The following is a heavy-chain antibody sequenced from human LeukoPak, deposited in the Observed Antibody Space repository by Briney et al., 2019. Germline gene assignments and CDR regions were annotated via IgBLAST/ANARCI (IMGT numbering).Heavy chain of an antibody. Sequence: SETLSLTCTVSGGSISSYYWSWIRQPPGKGLEWIGYIYYSGSTNYNPSLKSRVTISVDTSKNQFSLKLSSVTAADTAVYYCARDGRDYDILTGYSYYYYYMDVWGKGTTVTISS. CDR1: GGSISSYY. V-gene: IGHV4-59*01. CDR2: IYYSGST. J-gene: IGHJ6*03. D-gene: IGHD3-9*01. CDR3: ARDGRDYDILTGYSYYYYYMDV.